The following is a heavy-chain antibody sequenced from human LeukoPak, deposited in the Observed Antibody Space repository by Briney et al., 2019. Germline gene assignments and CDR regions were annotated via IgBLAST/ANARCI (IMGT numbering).Heavy chain of an antibody. CDR3: AKEGSNGDFDY. CDR1: GFTFSNYA. Sequence: TGGSLRLSCAASGFTFSNYAMHWVRQAPGKGLEWVTVISYDGSNKYYGDSVKGLFTISTDNSKNTIYLKMNSLRAEDTAVSYCAKEGSNGDFDYWGQGTLVTVSS. CDR2: ISYDGSNK. J-gene: IGHJ4*02. V-gene: IGHV3-30*18. D-gene: IGHD1-26*01.